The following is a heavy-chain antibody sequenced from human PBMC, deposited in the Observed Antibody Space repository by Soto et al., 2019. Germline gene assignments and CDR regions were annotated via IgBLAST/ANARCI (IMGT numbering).Heavy chain of an antibody. CDR3: ARALAISSVFDY. V-gene: IGHV4-59*08. J-gene: IGHJ4*02. D-gene: IGHD3-3*01. CDR2: IYYSGST. CDR1: GGSISSYY. Sequence: SETLSLTCTVSGGSISSYYWSWIRQPPGKGLEWIGYIYYSGSTNYNPSLKSRVTISVDTSKNQFSLKLSSVTAADTAVYYCARALAISSVFDYWGQGTLVTVSS.